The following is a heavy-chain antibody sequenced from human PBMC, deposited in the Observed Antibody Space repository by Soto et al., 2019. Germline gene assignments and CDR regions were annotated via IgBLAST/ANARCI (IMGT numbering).Heavy chain of an antibody. CDR3: ARCSYYGSGSVWFDP. D-gene: IGHD3-10*01. J-gene: IGHJ5*02. CDR1: GGSISSYY. CDR2: IYYSGST. V-gene: IGHV4-59*12. Sequence: SETLSLTCTVSGGSISSYYWSWIRQPPGKGLEWIGYIYYSGSTNYNPSLKSRVTISVDTSKNQFSLKLSSVTAADTAVYYCARCSYYGSGSVWFDPWGQGTLVTVSS.